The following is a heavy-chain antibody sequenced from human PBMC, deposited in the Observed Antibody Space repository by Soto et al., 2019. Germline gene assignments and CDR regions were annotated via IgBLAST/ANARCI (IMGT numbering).Heavy chain of an antibody. CDR1: GDSVTSVSDY. Sequence: SSETLSLTCAVSGDSVTSVSDYWSWIRQPPGKGLEWIGYIYYSGSADYNPSLGSRVTISIDTSKNQFSLKLTSVTAADTAVYYCARGVGFGYYYYHMDLWGQGTTVTVSS. J-gene: IGHJ6*02. V-gene: IGHV4-61*01. CDR3: ARGVGFGYYYYHMDL. CDR2: IYYSGSA. D-gene: IGHD3-10*01.